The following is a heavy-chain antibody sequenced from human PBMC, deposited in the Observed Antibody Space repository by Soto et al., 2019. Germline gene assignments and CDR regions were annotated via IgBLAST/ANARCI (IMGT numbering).Heavy chain of an antibody. CDR2: IIPNRVIA. Sequence: QVQLVQSGAEVKKPGSSVKVSCKASGGTFRSYTIRWVRQAPGQGHEWMGRIIPNRVIANYAQKFQGRDTSTDDKSTSTAYLELSSLSSEDTAVYYCARGIADPPVYYFDYWGQGTLVTVSS. CDR1: GGTFRSYT. J-gene: IGHJ4*02. CDR3: ARGIADPPVYYFDY. D-gene: IGHD1-20*01. V-gene: IGHV1-69*02.